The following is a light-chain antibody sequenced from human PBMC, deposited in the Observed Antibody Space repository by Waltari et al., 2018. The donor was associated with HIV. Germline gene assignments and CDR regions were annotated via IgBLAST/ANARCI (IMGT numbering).Light chain of an antibody. Sequence: QSAPTQPAPVSGSPGQSLTIPCTGTSSDVGGYNYVSWFQQHPGQAPQLMIYEVSNRPSGVSNRFSGSKSGNTASLTISGLQAEDEADYYCSSYTSSSTLVFGTGTKVTVL. CDR1: SSDVGGYNY. CDR2: EVS. CDR3: SSYTSSSTLV. J-gene: IGLJ1*01. V-gene: IGLV2-14*01.